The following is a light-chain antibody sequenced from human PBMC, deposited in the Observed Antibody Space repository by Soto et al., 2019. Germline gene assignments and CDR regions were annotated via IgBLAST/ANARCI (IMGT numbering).Light chain of an antibody. CDR3: QQYADSRT. V-gene: IGKV3-20*01. Sequence: EILLTQSLGTLSLSPGDKATLSCRASQTVSNNYLAWYQQKPGQAPRLFIYGTSTRATGIPDRFTGSGSGTDFTLTISRLEPEDFAVYYCQQYADSRTFGQGTKVDIK. CDR1: QTVSNNY. CDR2: GTS. J-gene: IGKJ1*01.